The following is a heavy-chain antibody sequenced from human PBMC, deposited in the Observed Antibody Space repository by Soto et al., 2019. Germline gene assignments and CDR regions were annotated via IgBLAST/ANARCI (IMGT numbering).Heavy chain of an antibody. CDR2: ISYDGSNQ. D-gene: IGHD1-7*01. CDR3: AKTLGTTLFSGGMDV. V-gene: IGHV3-30*18. Sequence: GGSLRLSCAASGFTFNIYGMHWVRQAPDKGLEWVALISYDGSNQYYADSVKGRFSISRDNSKRTLYLQVDRLTPEDTAVYYCAKTLGTTLFSGGMDVWSQGTTVTVSS. CDR1: GFTFNIYG. J-gene: IGHJ6*02.